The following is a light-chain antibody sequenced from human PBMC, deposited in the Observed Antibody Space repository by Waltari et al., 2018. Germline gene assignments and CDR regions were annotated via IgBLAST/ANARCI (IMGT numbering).Light chain of an antibody. J-gene: IGKJ4*01. Sequence: CRASQGISTVLALYQQTPGKVPKLLISPESTFQSGVPSRFSGSGSGTDFTLTISSIQPEDSATYYCQQIINYPLTFGGGTKVEI. CDR2: PES. CDR3: QQIINYPLT. CDR1: QGISTV. V-gene: IGKV1-9*01.